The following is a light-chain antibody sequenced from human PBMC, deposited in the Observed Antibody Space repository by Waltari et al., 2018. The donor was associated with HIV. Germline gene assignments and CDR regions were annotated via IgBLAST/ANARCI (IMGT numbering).Light chain of an antibody. CDR1: SSDVGGYHY. Sequence: QSALTQPASVSASPGQSITISCTGTSSDVGGYHYVSWYQQHPGKAPKLMIYEVSNRPSGVSNRFSGSKSGNTASLTISGLQAEDEADYYCSSYTSSSTLLFGGGTKLTVL. V-gene: IGLV2-14*01. J-gene: IGLJ2*01. CDR3: SSYTSSSTLL. CDR2: EVS.